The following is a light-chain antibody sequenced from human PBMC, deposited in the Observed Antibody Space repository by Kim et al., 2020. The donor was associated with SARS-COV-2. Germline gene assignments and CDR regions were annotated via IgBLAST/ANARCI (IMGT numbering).Light chain of an antibody. CDR3: QQYNSYPLT. Sequence: ASVGDRVTITCRASQSIGSWLAWYQQEPGKAPYLLIYKASSLESGVPSRFSGSGSETEFTLTISSLQPGDSASYYCQQYNSYPLTFGGGTKVDIK. CDR2: KAS. V-gene: IGKV1-5*03. CDR1: QSIGSW. J-gene: IGKJ4*01.